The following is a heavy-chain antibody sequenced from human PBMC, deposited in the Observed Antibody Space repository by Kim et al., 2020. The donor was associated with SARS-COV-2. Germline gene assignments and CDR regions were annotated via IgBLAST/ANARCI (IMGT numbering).Heavy chain of an antibody. D-gene: IGHD2-15*01. CDR2: IYYSGST. CDR1: GGSISSSSYY. V-gene: IGHV4-39*07. Sequence: SETLSLTCTVSGGSISSSSYYWGWIRQPPGKGLEWIGSIYYSGSTYYNXXLKSRVTISXDTSKNQFSLKLSSVTAADTXXXXCAAXGADIVVGERYYFDYXXXGTXXXV. J-gene: IGHJ4*02. CDR3: AAXGADIVVGERYYFDY.